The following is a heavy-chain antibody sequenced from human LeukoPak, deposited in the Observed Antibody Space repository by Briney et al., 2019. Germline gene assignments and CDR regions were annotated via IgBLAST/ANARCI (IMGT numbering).Heavy chain of an antibody. CDR3: VIFVGF. D-gene: IGHD6-25*01. CDR1: GGSISSSSYY. CDR2: FYDSGST. V-gene: IGHV4-39*07. J-gene: IGHJ4*02. Sequence: PSETLSLTCTVSGGSISSSSYYWGWIRQPPGKGLEWIGSFYDSGSTYYNPSLKSRATISVDTSKNHFSLKLTSVTAADTAVYYCVIFVGFWGRGILVTVSS.